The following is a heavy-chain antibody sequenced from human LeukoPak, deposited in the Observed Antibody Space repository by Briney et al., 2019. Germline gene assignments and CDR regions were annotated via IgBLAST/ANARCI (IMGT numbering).Heavy chain of an antibody. CDR3: AELGITMIGGV. CDR1: GFTFITYV. CDR2: IRSDGSNK. D-gene: IGHD3-10*02. Sequence: GGSLRLSCAASGFTFITYVMHWVRQAPGKGLNWVAFIRSDGSNKYYADSVKGRFTISRDNSKNTLYLQMNSLRAEDTAVYYCAELGITMIGGVWGKGTTVTISS. J-gene: IGHJ6*04. V-gene: IGHV3-30*02.